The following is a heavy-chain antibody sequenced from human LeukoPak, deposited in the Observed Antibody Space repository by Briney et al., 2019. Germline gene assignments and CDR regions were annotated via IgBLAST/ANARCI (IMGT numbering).Heavy chain of an antibody. D-gene: IGHD6-13*01. Sequence: PSETLSLTCTVSGGSISSSSYYWGWIRQPPGKGLEWIGSIYYSGSTYYNPSLKSRVTISVDTSKNQFSLKLSSVTAADTAVYYCARDPGQGIAAAGSWFDPWGQGTLVTVSS. CDR2: IYYSGST. J-gene: IGHJ5*02. CDR1: GGSISSSSYY. V-gene: IGHV4-39*07. CDR3: ARDPGQGIAAAGSWFDP.